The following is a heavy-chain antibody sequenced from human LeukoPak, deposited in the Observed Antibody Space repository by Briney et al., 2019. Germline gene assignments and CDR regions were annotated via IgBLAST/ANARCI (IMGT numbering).Heavy chain of an antibody. V-gene: IGHV3-9*01. CDR1: GFTFDDYA. D-gene: IGHD2-2*01. CDR2: ISWNSGSI. Sequence: GGSLRLSCAASGFTFDDYAMHWVRQAPGKGLEWVSGISWNSGSIGYADSVKGRFTISRDNAKNSLYLQMNSLRAEDTALYYCAKDLAVVPAAMVYWGQGTLVTVSS. J-gene: IGHJ4*02. CDR3: AKDLAVVPAAMVY.